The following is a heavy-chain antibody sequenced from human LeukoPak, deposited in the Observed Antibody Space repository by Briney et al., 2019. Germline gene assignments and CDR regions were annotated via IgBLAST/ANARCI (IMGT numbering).Heavy chain of an antibody. CDR2: INPSGGST. CDR1: GYTFTDYY. Sequence: ASVKVSCKASGYTFTDYYMHWVRQAPGQGLEWMGIINPSGGSTTYAQKFQGRVTMTRDTSTTTVYMQLSSLRSEDTAVYYCAGDDEGGSPYHWGQGTLVTVSS. D-gene: IGHD1-26*01. V-gene: IGHV1-46*01. J-gene: IGHJ4*02. CDR3: AGDDEGGSPYH.